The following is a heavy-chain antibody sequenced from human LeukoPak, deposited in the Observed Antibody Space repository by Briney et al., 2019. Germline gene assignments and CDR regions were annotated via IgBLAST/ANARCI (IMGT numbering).Heavy chain of an antibody. V-gene: IGHV3-53*04. D-gene: IGHD2-15*01. J-gene: IGHJ6*02. CDR3: ARGSRYCSGGSCYYYYGMDV. Sequence: GGSLRLSCAASGFSVSTSYMSWVRQAPGKGLDWVSVIYSGGSTYYADSVKGRFTISRHNSKNTLYLQMNSLRAEDTAVYYCARGSRYCSGGSCYYYYGMDVWGQGTTVTVSS. CDR1: GFSVSTSY. CDR2: IYSGGST.